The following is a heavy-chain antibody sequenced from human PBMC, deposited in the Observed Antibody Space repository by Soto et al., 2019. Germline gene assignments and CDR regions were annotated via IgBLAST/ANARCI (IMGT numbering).Heavy chain of an antibody. V-gene: IGHV4-34*01. Sequence: PSETLSLTCAVYGGSFSGYYWSWIRQPPGKGLEWIGEINHSGSTNYNPSLKSRVTISVDTSKNQFSLKLSSVTAADTAVYYCARYIAVAPNWFDPWGQGTLVIVSS. J-gene: IGHJ5*02. CDR1: GGSFSGYY. CDR3: ARYIAVAPNWFDP. D-gene: IGHD6-19*01. CDR2: INHSGST.